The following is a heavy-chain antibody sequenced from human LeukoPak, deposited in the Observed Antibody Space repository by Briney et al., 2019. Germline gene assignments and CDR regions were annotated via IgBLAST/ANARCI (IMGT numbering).Heavy chain of an antibody. J-gene: IGHJ4*02. D-gene: IGHD1-26*01. Sequence: GGSLRLSCAASGFTFSSYWVYWVRQAPGKGVVWVSRINTDGSSTSYADSVKGRFSISRDNAKNTLDLQMNSMRADDTAVYYCARQTGATTTGGYYFDHWGQGTLVTVSS. CDR3: ARQTGATTTGGYYFDH. CDR2: INTDGSST. CDR1: GFTFSSYW. V-gene: IGHV3-74*01.